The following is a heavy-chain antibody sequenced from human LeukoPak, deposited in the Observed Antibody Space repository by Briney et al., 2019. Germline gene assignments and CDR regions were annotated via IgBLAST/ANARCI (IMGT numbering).Heavy chain of an antibody. CDR3: ARVDEWESRYYFDY. CDR2: ISVYNGKT. CDR1: GYSFTSYG. J-gene: IGHJ4*02. D-gene: IGHD1-26*01. V-gene: IGHV1-18*01. Sequence: GASVKVSCKASGYSFTSYGINWVRQAPGQGLEWMGWISVYNGKTNYGQKLQGRVTMTADTSTSTAYMELRSLRSDDTAVYYCARVDEWESRYYFDYWGQGTLVTVSS.